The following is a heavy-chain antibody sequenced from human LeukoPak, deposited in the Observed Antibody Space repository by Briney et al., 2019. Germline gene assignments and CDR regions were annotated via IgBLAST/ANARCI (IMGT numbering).Heavy chain of an antibody. CDR3: ARGSPAAV. J-gene: IGHJ4*02. CDR1: GFTFSSDL. CDR2: INTDGSTT. Sequence: GGSLRLSCSASGFTFSSDLIDWGRQSPGKGLVWGSRINTDGSTTNYAGSVKGRFTISRDNAENTLYLQMNSLRAEDTAVYYCARGSPAAVWGQGALVTVSS. V-gene: IGHV3-74*01. D-gene: IGHD6-25*01.